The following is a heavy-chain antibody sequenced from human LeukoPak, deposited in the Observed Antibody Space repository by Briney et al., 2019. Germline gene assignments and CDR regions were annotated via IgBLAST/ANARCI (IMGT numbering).Heavy chain of an antibody. CDR1: GGSISSSNW. V-gene: IGHV4-4*02. CDR2: IYHDGST. CDR3: ARKRGYSHGYYFDY. J-gene: IGHJ4*02. Sequence: SETLSLTGAVSGGSISSSNWWNWVRQPPGKGLEWIGEIYHDGSTNYNPSLKSRVTVSVDKSKNQFSLKLSSVTAADRAVYYCARKRGYSHGYYFDYWGQGTLVTVSS. D-gene: IGHD5-18*01.